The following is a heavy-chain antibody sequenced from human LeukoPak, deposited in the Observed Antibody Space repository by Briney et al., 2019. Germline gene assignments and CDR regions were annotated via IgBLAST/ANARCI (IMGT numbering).Heavy chain of an antibody. D-gene: IGHD3-22*01. CDR1: GGSISSYY. V-gene: IGHV4-39*07. CDR2: IFYRGSN. CDR3: ARSILRYYYAASGYYPYFFDY. Sequence: TSETLSLTCTVSGGSISSYYWGWIRQPPGKGLEWIGSIFYRGSNYHNPSLKSRVTLSIDTSKNQFSLKLSSVTAADTAVYYCARSILRYYYAASGYYPYFFDYWGQGMLVTVSS. J-gene: IGHJ4*02.